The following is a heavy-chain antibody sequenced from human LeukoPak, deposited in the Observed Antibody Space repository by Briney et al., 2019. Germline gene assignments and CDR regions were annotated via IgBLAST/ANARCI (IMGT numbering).Heavy chain of an antibody. CDR3: ARVVTGLIDY. CDR2: ISGRSSMI. V-gene: IGHV3-48*04. D-gene: IGHD4-23*01. J-gene: IGHJ4*02. CDR1: GFAFSSYS. Sequence: GSLRLSRAASGFAFSSYSMNWVRQAPGKGLEWVSYISGRSSMIYYADSVRGRFTISRDNAKNTLYLQMNSLRAEDTAVYYCARVVTGLIDYWGQGTLVTVSS.